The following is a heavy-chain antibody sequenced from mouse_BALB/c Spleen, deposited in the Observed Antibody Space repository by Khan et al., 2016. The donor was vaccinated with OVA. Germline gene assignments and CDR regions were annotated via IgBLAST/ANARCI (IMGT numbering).Heavy chain of an antibody. J-gene: IGHJ4*01. D-gene: IGHD2-10*02. Sequence: QVQLKQSGPGLVAPSQNLSITCTVSGFSLTDSGVSWIRQPPGKGLEWLGVMCGGGTTYYNSALKSRLSIIKDNSKSQVFLKMNSLQTDDTAMYYWDKGVWSYYFALEYWGQGTTVTVSS. CDR1: GFSLTDSG. V-gene: IGHV2-6-5*01. CDR2: MCGGGTT. CDR3: DKGVWSYYFALEY.